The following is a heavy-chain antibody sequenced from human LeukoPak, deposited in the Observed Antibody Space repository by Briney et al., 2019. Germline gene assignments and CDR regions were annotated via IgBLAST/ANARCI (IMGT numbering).Heavy chain of an antibody. CDR2: IIPIFGTA. CDR3: AREDHETYYYDSSGYWWYY. CDR1: GGTFSSYA. J-gene: IGHJ4*02. Sequence: SVKVSCKASGGTFSSYAISWVRQAPGQGLVWMGRIIPIFGTANYAQKFQGRVTITTDESTSTAYMELSSLRSEDTAVYYCAREDHETYYYDSSGYWWYYWGQGTLVTVSS. V-gene: IGHV1-69*05. D-gene: IGHD3-22*01.